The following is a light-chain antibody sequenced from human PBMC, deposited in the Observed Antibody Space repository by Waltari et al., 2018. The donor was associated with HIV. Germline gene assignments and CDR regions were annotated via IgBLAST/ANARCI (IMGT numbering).Light chain of an antibody. V-gene: IGLV1-47*01. CDR3: ASWDDSLNAFV. CDR2: RNS. J-gene: IGLJ1*01. CDR1: NSNIESNY. Sequence: QSVLTQPPSASATPGQRITISCSGGNSNIESNYVYWYQQLPGTAPKVFIYRNSQRPSGGPDRFSGSKSGTSASLIISGLRSGDEADYYCASWDDSLNAFVFGTGTKVTVL.